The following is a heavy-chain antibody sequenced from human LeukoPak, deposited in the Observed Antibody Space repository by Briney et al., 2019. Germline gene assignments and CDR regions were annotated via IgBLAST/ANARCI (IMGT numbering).Heavy chain of an antibody. CDR2: IKQDGSEK. CDR3: ARETYRGIAAAGSYYFDY. J-gene: IGHJ4*02. Sequence: GGSLRLSCAASGFIFSAYNMNWVRQAPGKGLEWVANIKQDGSEKYYVDSVKGRFTISRDNAKNSLYLQMNSLRAEDTAVYYCARETYRGIAAAGSYYFDYWGQGTLVTVSS. CDR1: GFIFSAYN. V-gene: IGHV3-7*01. D-gene: IGHD6-13*01.